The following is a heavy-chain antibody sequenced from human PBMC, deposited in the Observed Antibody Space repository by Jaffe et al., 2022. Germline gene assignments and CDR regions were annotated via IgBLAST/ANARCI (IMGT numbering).Heavy chain of an antibody. J-gene: IGHJ4*02. CDR3: ARGRRIQLRFLEWTHPGYFDY. CDR1: GGSFSGYY. D-gene: IGHD3-3*01. CDR2: INHSGST. Sequence: QVQLQQWGAGLLKPSETLSLTCAVYGGSFSGYYWSWIRQPPGKGLEWIGEINHSGSTNYNPSLKSRVTISVDTSKNQFSLKLSSVTAADTAVYYCARGRRIQLRFLEWTHPGYFDYWGQGTLVTVSS. V-gene: IGHV4-34*01.